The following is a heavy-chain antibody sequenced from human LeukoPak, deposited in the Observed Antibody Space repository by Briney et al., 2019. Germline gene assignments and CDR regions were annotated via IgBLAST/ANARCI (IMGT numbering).Heavy chain of an antibody. CDR1: GGSISSYY. J-gene: IGHJ4*02. CDR3: ARVHLRVFDY. D-gene: IGHD3-10*01. V-gene: IGHV4-59*01. CDR2: IYYSGST. Sequence: SETLSLTCTVSGGSISSYYWSWIRQPPGKELEWIGYIYYSGSTNYNPSLKSRVTISVDTSKNQFSLKLSSVTAADTAVYYCARVHLRVFDYWGQGTLVTVSS.